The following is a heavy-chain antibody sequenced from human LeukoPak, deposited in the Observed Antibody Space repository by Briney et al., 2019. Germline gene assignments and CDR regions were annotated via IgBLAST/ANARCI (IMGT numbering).Heavy chain of an antibody. V-gene: IGHV1-2*02. Sequence: ASVKVSCKASGYTFTDYFMHWVRQAPGQGLEWMGWINPNSGGTNFAQKFQGRVTMTRDTSISTAYMELSSLTSDDTAVYYCARGRFSGYGADWGQGTLVTVFS. CDR2: INPNSGGT. CDR1: GYTFTDYF. J-gene: IGHJ4*02. D-gene: IGHD5-12*01. CDR3: ARGRFSGYGAD.